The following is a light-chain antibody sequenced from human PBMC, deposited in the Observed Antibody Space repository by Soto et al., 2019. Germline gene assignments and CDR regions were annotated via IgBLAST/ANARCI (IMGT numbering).Light chain of an antibody. CDR1: QSVSRY. Sequence: DIQMTQSPSSLSAFVGDRVPITCRASQSVSRYLNWYQQKPGKAPKLLIYKASSLESGVPSRFSGSGSGTEFTLTISSLQPDDFATYYCQQSYSTPWTFGQGTKVDIK. CDR2: KAS. J-gene: IGKJ1*01. CDR3: QQSYSTPWT. V-gene: IGKV1-39*01.